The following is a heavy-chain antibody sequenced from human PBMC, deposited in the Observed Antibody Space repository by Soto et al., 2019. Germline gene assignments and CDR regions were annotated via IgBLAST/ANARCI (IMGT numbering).Heavy chain of an antibody. Sequence: PGGSLRLSCAASGFTFTRYSMNWVRQAPGKGLEWVSSISSTTNYIYYGDSMKGRFTISRDNAKNSLYLEMNSLRAEDTAVYYCARESEDLTSNFDYWAQGNLVTVSS. J-gene: IGHJ4*02. CDR2: ISSTTNYI. CDR1: GFTFTRYS. CDR3: ARESEDLTSNFDY. V-gene: IGHV3-21*06.